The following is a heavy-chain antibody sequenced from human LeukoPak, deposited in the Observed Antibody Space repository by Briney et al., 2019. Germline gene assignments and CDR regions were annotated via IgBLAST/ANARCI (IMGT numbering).Heavy chain of an antibody. J-gene: IGHJ4*02. V-gene: IGHV1-2*02. CDR2: INPNSGDT. CDR3: ARDSVAGTAEY. D-gene: IGHD6-19*01. Sequence: ASVKVSCKASGYTFTGYYIHWVLQAPGQGLEWMGWINPNSGDTHYAQKFQGRVTMTRDTSISTAYMELSRLRSDDTAVYYCARDSVAGTAEYWGQGTLVTVSS. CDR1: GYTFTGYY.